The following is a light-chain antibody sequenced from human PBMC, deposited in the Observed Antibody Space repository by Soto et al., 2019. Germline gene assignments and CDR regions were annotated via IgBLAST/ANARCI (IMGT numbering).Light chain of an antibody. J-gene: IGLJ1*01. CDR3: SSYTTSVTYV. Sequence: QSALTQPASVSGSPGQSITISCTGTSSDVGAYNSVSWYQQHPGKAPKLIIYDVSTRPSGISDRFSGSKSGNTASLTISGLQAEDESDYYCSSYTTSVTYVFGKGTKVTVL. CDR1: SSDVGAYNS. CDR2: DVS. V-gene: IGLV2-14*01.